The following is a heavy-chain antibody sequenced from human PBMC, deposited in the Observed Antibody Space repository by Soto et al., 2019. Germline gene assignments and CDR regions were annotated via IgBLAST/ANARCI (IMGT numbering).Heavy chain of an antibody. CDR3: ARGEWLDND. Sequence: QVQLMQWGAGLLKPSETLSLTCAVYGGSFSGYYWSWIRQPPGKGLEWIGEINHSGSTNQNPSLESRVSISVDKSKNQFSLRLTSVTAAAPAVYYCARGEWLDNDWGQGTRVTVSS. V-gene: IGHV4-34*01. J-gene: IGHJ4*02. D-gene: IGHD6-19*01. CDR2: INHSGST. CDR1: GGSFSGYY.